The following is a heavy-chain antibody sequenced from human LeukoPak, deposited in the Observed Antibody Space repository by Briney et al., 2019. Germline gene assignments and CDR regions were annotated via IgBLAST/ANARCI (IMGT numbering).Heavy chain of an antibody. D-gene: IGHD5-24*01. Sequence: GGSLSLSCAASGFTFSAYAMTSVRQAPGKGLEWVSAIRGSGRSTYYADSVKGRFTISRDNPKNTLYLQMNSLRAEDTAVYYCAQGGEGDSYPDFDYWGQGTLVTVSS. CDR3: AQGGEGDSYPDFDY. CDR2: IRGSGRST. J-gene: IGHJ4*02. V-gene: IGHV3-23*01. CDR1: GFTFSAYA.